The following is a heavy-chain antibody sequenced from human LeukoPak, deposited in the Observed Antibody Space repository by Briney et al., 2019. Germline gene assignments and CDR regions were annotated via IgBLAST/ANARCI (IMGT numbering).Heavy chain of an antibody. CDR1: SGSISSYY. J-gene: IGHJ3*02. CDR3: ARDSGQNAFDI. D-gene: IGHD1-26*01. Sequence: TSETLSLTCTVSSGSISSYYWSWIRQPPGKELEGVGYIYFSGRTNDNPSLKSRVTISVDTSKNQFSLKMSSVTAADTAVYYCARDSGQNAFDIWGEGTMVTVSS. CDR2: IYFSGRT. V-gene: IGHV4-59*01.